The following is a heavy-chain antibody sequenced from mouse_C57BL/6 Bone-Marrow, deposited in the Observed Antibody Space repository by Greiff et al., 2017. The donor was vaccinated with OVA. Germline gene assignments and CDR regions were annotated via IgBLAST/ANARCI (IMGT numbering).Heavy chain of an antibody. J-gene: IGHJ4*01. CDR2: INPNNGGT. Sequence: EVQLQQSGPELVKPGASVKISCKASGYTFTDYYMNWVKQSHGKSLEWIGDINPNNGGTSYNQKFKGKATLTVDKSSSTAYMELRSLTSEDSAVYDCARSNYGSRYYAMDYWGQGTSVTVSS. D-gene: IGHD1-1*01. CDR3: ARSNYGSRYYAMDY. CDR1: GYTFTDYY. V-gene: IGHV1-26*01.